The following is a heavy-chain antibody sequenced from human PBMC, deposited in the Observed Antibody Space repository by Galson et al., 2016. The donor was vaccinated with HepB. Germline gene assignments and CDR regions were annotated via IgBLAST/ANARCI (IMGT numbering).Heavy chain of an antibody. J-gene: IGHJ3*01. CDR3: TRIEEAREGIKGTFNV. CDR2: IRSNIESYAT. CDR1: GFVFSGSA. V-gene: IGHV3-73*01. Sequence: SLRLSCAASGFVFSGSAIHWVRQASGRGLEWVGRIRSNIESYATGYIESVKGRFTISRDDSKDTAYLQMNSLKIDDTAVYYCTRIEEAREGIKGTFNVWGQGTMVTGSS. D-gene: IGHD5-24*01.